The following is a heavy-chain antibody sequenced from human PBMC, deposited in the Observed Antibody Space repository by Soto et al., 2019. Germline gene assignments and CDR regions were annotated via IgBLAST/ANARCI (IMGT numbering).Heavy chain of an antibody. CDR1: GFTLNRYA. Sequence: GGSLRLSCAASGFTLNRYAMSWVRQAPGKGLEWVSAISGSGGSTYYADSVKGRFTISRDNSKNTLYLQMNSLRAEDTAVYYCAKGESYYYYGMDVWGQGTTVTVSS. CDR2: ISGSGGST. CDR3: AKGESYYYYGMDV. J-gene: IGHJ6*02. V-gene: IGHV3-23*01.